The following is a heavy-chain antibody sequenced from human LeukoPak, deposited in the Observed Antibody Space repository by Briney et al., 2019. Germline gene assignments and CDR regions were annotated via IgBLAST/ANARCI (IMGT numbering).Heavy chain of an antibody. D-gene: IGHD6-13*01. CDR2: IYYSGST. CDR3: ARVQTLAAAGNYYYGMDV. CDR1: GGSISSGDYY. J-gene: IGHJ6*02. V-gene: IGHV4-30-4*01. Sequence: SQTLSLTCTVSGGSISSGDYYWSWIRQPPGKGLECIGYIYYSGSTYYNPSLKSRVTISVDTSKNQFSLKLSSVTAADTAVYYCARVQTLAAAGNYYYGMDVWGQGTTVTVSS.